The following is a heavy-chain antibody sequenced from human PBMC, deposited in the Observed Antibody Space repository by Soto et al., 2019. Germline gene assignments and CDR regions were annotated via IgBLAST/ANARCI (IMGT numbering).Heavy chain of an antibody. CDR2: IYNSGTT. D-gene: IGHD2-8*01. CDR1: GGSLSSGDSY. Sequence: QVQLQESGPGLVRPSQTLSLTCSVSGGSLSSGDSYWSWIRQPPGKGLEWIGYIYNSGTTSYNPSRKSRVTISADTSKNQFSLNLSSVTAADTAVYYCAAEDIVLMVYAFDYWGQGILVTVSS. V-gene: IGHV4-30-4*08. CDR3: AAEDIVLMVYAFDY. J-gene: IGHJ4*02.